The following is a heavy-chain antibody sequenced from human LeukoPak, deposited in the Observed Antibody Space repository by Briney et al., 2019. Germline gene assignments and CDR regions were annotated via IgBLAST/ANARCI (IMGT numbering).Heavy chain of an antibody. J-gene: IGHJ4*02. V-gene: IGHV3-66*01. CDR2: IYSGGST. CDR3: ARDRVGATDY. CDR1: GFTVSSNY. Sequence: PGGSLRLSCAASGFTVSSNYMSWVRQAPGKGLEWVSVIYSGGSTYYADSVKGRFTISRDNSKDTLYLQMNSLRAEDTAVYYCARDRVGATDYWGQGTLVTVSS. D-gene: IGHD1-26*01.